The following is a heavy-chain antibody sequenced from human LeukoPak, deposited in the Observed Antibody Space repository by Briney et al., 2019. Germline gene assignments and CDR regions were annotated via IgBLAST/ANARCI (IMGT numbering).Heavy chain of an antibody. D-gene: IGHD6-6*01. J-gene: IGHJ4*02. Sequence: ASVKVSCKASGGTFSSYAISWVRQAPGQGLEWMGGIFPIYGTANYAQKFQGRVTITTDESMSTAYMELSSLRSEDTAVYYCARETRARDIAAFYFDYWGQGTLVTVSS. CDR1: GGTFSSYA. CDR3: ARETRARDIAAFYFDY. CDR2: IFPIYGTA. V-gene: IGHV1-69*05.